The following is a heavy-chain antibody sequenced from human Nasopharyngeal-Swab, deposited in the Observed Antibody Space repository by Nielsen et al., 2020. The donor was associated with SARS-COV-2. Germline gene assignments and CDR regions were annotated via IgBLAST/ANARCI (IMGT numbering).Heavy chain of an antibody. D-gene: IGHD3-22*01. V-gene: IGHV4-34*01. CDR1: GGSFSGYY. Sequence: GSLRLSCAVYGGSFSGYYWSWIRQPPGKGLEWIGEINHSGSTNYNPSLKSRVTISVDTSKNQFSLKLSSVTAADTAVYYCARGGSYYYHGYWGQGTLVTVSS. J-gene: IGHJ4*02. CDR2: INHSGST. CDR3: ARGGSYYYHGY.